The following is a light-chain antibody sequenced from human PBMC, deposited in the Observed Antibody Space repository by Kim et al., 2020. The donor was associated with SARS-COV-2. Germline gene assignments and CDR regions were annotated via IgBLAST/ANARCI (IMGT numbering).Light chain of an antibody. CDR2: YVS. V-gene: IGLV3-21*04. CDR1: NIGRKS. CDR3: QVWDSSSDHVL. J-gene: IGLJ2*01. Sequence: APGKTTRITCGENNIGRKSVHWYQQKPGQAPVLVIYYVSDRPSGIPERFSGSNSGNTATLTISRVEAGDEADYYCQVWDSSSDHVLFGGGPQLTVL.